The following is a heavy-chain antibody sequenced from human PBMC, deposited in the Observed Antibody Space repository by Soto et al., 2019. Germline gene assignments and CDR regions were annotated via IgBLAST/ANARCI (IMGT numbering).Heavy chain of an antibody. CDR2: IRSKVNTYAT. CDR1: GFTFSDSA. Sequence: VGSLRLSCVASGFTFSDSAMHWVRQASGKGLEWVGRIRSKVNTYATAYAASVKGRFTISRDDSMNTAYLQMNSLKTEDTAVYYCTRRRDWTAMDPLDYWGQGTLVTVSS. CDR3: TRRRDWTAMDPLDY. D-gene: IGHD5-18*01. V-gene: IGHV3-73*01. J-gene: IGHJ4*02.